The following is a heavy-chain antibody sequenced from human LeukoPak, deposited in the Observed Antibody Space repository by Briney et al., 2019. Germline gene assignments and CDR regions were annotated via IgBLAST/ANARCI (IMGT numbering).Heavy chain of an antibody. CDR1: GFTFSGSA. CDR2: IRSKANSYAT. Sequence: GGSLRLSCAASGFTFSGSAMHWVRQASGKGLEWVGRIRSKANSYATAYAASVKGRFTISRDDSKNTAYLQMKSLKTEDTAVYYCTRALEMATIPNDNWGQGTLVTVSS. J-gene: IGHJ4*02. CDR3: TRALEMATIPNDN. V-gene: IGHV3-73*01. D-gene: IGHD5-24*01.